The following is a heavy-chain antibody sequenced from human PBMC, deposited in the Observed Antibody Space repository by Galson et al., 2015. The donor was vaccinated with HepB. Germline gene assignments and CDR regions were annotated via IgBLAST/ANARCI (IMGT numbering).Heavy chain of an antibody. CDR2: ISGSGGST. D-gene: IGHD3-3*01. CDR1: GFTFSSYA. CDR3: AKDSAPYYDFWSGYYMF. Sequence: SLRLSCAASGFTFSSYAMRWVRQAPGKGLEWVSAISGSGGSTYYADSVKGRFTISRDNSKNTLYLQMNSLRAEDTAVYYCAKDSAPYYDFWSGYYMFWGQGTLVTVSS. V-gene: IGHV3-23*01. J-gene: IGHJ4*02.